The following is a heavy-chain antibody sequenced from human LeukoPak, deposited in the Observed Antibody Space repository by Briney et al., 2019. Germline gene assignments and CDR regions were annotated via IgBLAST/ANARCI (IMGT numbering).Heavy chain of an antibody. D-gene: IGHD4-23*01. J-gene: IGHJ4*02. V-gene: IGHV4-38-2*02. CDR1: GYSIMGTCY. CDR2: VYHSGST. Sequence: AETLSLTCTVSGYSIMGTCYWGWIRQSPGKGLEWIGNVYHSGSTYSNPSLRSRVTISVDTSKNEFSLKLNSVTAADTAVYYCARVSDDELGGNSGAIYFESWGQGTLVTVSS. CDR3: ARVSDDELGGNSGAIYFES.